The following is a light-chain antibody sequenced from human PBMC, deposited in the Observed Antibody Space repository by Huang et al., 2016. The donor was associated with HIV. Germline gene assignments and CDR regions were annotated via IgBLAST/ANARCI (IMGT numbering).Light chain of an antibody. CDR3: QQYYNNPPWT. Sequence: DIQMTQSPSSLSASVGDRVTITCRASQGISNAVAWYQQRPGKAPKLLLYASARLETGAPTRFSGSRSGTEYTLTISSLQPEEVATYFCQQYYNNPPWTFGQGTKVEIK. CDR1: QGISNA. J-gene: IGKJ1*01. CDR2: ASA. V-gene: IGKV1-NL1*01.